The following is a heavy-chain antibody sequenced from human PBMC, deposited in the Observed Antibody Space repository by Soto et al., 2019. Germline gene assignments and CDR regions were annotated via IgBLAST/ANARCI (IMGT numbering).Heavy chain of an antibody. CDR3: TNLIRGFRDSPS. CDR2: IKSKTEGGTP. Sequence: EVQLVESGGGLVKPGGSLRLSCVASELTLSNAWMSWVRQAPGKGLEWVGRIKSKTEGGTPDYAAPGKGSFTLSREDSKNTLSLQMNSLITEDTAVYYCTNLIRGFRDSPSGGQGTLVTVSS. CDR1: ELTLSNAW. D-gene: IGHD5-18*01. V-gene: IGHV3-15*01. J-gene: IGHJ4*02.